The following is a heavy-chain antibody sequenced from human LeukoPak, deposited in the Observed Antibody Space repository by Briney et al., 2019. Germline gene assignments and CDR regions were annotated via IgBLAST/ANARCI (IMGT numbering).Heavy chain of an antibody. CDR2: IYYSGST. V-gene: IGHV4-59*01. J-gene: IGHJ4*02. Sequence: SETLSLTCTVSGGSIGSYYWSWIRQPPGKGLEWLGYIYYSGSTNYNPSLKSRVTISVDTSKNQFSLKLSSVTAADTAVYYCASLYYYGSGSYYNPLFDYWGQGTLVTVSS. CDR1: GGSIGSYY. D-gene: IGHD3-10*01. CDR3: ASLYYYGSGSYYNPLFDY.